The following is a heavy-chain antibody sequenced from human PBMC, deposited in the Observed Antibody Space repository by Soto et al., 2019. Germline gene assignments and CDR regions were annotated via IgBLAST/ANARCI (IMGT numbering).Heavy chain of an antibody. Sequence: EVQLVESGGGSVQPGGSLRLSCAASGFTFSTYWMHWVRQAPGKGLVWVSRIVSDGSTTNYADSVKGRFTISRDNAKNTLYLQMNSLRAEDTAVYYCARAQGNSGAIDICGQGTTVSVSS. V-gene: IGHV3-74*01. D-gene: IGHD4-4*01. CDR3: ARAQGNSGAIDI. J-gene: IGHJ6*02. CDR1: GFTFSTYW. CDR2: IVSDGSTT.